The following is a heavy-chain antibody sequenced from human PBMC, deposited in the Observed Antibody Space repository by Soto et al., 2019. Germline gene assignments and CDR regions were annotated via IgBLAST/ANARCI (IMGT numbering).Heavy chain of an antibody. V-gene: IGHV1-69*06. J-gene: IGHJ6*02. CDR2: IIPIFGTA. Sequence: WASVKVSFKASGGTFSSYAISWVRQAPGQGLEWMGGIIPIFGTANYAQKFQGRVTITADKSTSTAYMELSSLRSEDTAVYYCARDSSGGMDVWGQGTTVTSP. CDR3: ARDSSGGMDV. CDR1: GGTFSSYA.